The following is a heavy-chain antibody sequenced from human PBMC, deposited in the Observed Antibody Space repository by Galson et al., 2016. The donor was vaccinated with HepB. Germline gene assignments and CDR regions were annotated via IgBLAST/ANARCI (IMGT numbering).Heavy chain of an antibody. CDR1: GDSIRRSNW. J-gene: IGHJ4*02. D-gene: IGHD6-6*01. Sequence: SETLSLTCAVAGDSIRRSNWWSWVRQPPGKGLEWIGEIYHTGSTNYNSALKSRVAMSVDRSKNQFSLKVSSVTAADTAGYYCAGLAYSSSSLDFDYWGQGTLVTVSS. CDR3: AGLAYSSSSLDFDY. V-gene: IGHV4-4*02. CDR2: IYHTGST.